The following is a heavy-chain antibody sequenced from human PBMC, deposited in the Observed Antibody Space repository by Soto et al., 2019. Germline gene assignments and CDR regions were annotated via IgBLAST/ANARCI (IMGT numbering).Heavy chain of an antibody. Sequence: SETLSLTCAVYGGSFSGYYWSWIRQPPGKGLEWIGEINHSGSTNYNPSLKSRVTISVDTPKNQFSLKLSSVTAADTAVYYCARVLHTYGDYYYYYMDVWGKGTTVTVSS. CDR2: INHSGST. D-gene: IGHD4-17*01. CDR3: ARVLHTYGDYYYYYMDV. V-gene: IGHV4-34*01. CDR1: GGSFSGYY. J-gene: IGHJ6*03.